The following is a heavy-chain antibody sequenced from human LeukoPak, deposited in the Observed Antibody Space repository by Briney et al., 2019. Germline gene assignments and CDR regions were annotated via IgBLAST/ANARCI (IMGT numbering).Heavy chain of an antibody. CDR2: INPKSGGA. J-gene: IGHJ4*02. D-gene: IGHD1-1*01. V-gene: IGHV1-2*06. Sequence: ASVKVSCKTSGYTFTDYYIHWVRQAPGQGLEWTGRINPKSGGANFAQKYQGRVTMTRDTSIGTAYMELNRLTSDDTPVFYCARGYDGDYWGQGTLVTVSS. CDR3: ARGYDGDY. CDR1: GYTFTDYY.